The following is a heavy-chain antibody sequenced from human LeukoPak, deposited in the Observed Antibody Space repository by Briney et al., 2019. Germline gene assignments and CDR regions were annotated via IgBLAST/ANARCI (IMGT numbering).Heavy chain of an antibody. CDR1: GFTFSDYY. CDR3: ARDVPAHGSGSLIDY. V-gene: IGHV3-11*05. D-gene: IGHD3-10*01. J-gene: IGHJ4*02. Sequence: GGSLRLSCAASGFTFSDYYMSGIRQAPGKGLEWVSYISSSSSYTNYADSVKGRFTISRDNAKNSLYLQMNSLRAEDTAVYYCARDVPAHGSGSLIDYWGQGTLVTVSS. CDR2: ISSSSSYT.